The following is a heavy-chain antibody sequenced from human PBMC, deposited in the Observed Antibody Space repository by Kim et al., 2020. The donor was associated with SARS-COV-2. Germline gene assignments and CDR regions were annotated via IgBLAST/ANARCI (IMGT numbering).Heavy chain of an antibody. CDR2: IYYSGST. D-gene: IGHD3-10*01. CDR3: ARRAMVRGVPFDY. J-gene: IGHJ4*02. CDR1: GGSISSSSYY. Sequence: SETLSLTCTVSGGSISSSSYYWGWIRQPPGKGLEWIGSIYYSGSTYYNPSLKSRVTISVDTSKNQFSLKLSSVTAADTAVYYCARRAMVRGVPFDYWGQGTLVTVSS. V-gene: IGHV4-39*01.